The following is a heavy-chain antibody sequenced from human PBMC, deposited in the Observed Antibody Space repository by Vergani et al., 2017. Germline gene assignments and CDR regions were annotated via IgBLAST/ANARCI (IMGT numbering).Heavy chain of an antibody. CDR3: ARDEKRWLQGIFDY. CDR2: IWYDGSNK. J-gene: IGHJ4*02. D-gene: IGHD5-24*01. Sequence: QVQLVESGGGVVQPGRSLRLSCAASGFTFSSYGMHWVRQAPGEGLEWVAVIWYDGSNKYYADSVKGRFIISRDNSKNTLYLQMNSLRAEDTAVYYCARDEKRWLQGIFDYWGQGTLVTVSS. V-gene: IGHV3-33*01. CDR1: GFTFSSYG.